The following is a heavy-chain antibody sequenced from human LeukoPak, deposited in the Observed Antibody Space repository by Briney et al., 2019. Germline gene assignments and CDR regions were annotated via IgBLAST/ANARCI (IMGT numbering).Heavy chain of an antibody. D-gene: IGHD2-15*01. Sequence: PGGSLRLSCAASGFTFSSYSLNWVRQAPGKGLEWVSSITSTSSYIYYADSVKGRFTISRDNSKNTLYLQMNSLRAEDTAVYYCARDREVVVAARLFDYWGQGTLVTVSS. CDR2: ITSTSSYI. V-gene: IGHV3-21*01. CDR3: ARDREVVVAARLFDY. J-gene: IGHJ4*02. CDR1: GFTFSSYS.